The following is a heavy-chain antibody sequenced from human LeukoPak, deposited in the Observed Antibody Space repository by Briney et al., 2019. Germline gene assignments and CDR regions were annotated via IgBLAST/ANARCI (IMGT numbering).Heavy chain of an antibody. Sequence: SETLSLTCTVSGGSISSSSYYWGWIRQPPGKGLEWIGSIYYSGSTYYNPSLKSRVTISVDTSKNQFSLKLSSVTAADTAVYYCARVFRGGRADDAFDIWGQGTMVTVSS. CDR2: IYYSGST. V-gene: IGHV4-39*07. J-gene: IGHJ3*02. D-gene: IGHD1-26*01. CDR3: ARVFRGGRADDAFDI. CDR1: GGSISSSSYY.